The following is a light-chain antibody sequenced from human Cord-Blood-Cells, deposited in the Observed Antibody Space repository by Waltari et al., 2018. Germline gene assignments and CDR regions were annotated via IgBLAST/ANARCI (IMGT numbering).Light chain of an antibody. J-gene: IGLJ1*01. CDR3: SSYASSSTLV. Sequence: QSALTQPASVSGSPGQALNIPCTGTSSDVGGYNYVSWYQQHPGKAPKLMIYDVSNFPSEVSKSSSGSTLAYTASLTVSVLQFEDKPDYYCSSYASSSTLVFGTGTKVTVL. V-gene: IGLV2-14*01. CDR2: DVS. CDR1: SSDVGGYNY.